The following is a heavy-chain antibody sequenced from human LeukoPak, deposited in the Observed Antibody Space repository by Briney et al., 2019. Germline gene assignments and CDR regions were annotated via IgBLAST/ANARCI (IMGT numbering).Heavy chain of an antibody. Sequence: GGSLRLSCTASEFTFNSYGMHWVRQAPGKGLDWVAFIRFDGSDEHYADSVKGRFTISRDNSKNTLYLQMNSLRAEDTAVYYCAKDRRGSCNAGSCYCCDYWGREPWSPSPQ. CDR3: AKDRRGSCNAGSCYCCDY. CDR2: IRFDGSDE. V-gene: IGHV3-30*02. CDR1: EFTFNSYG. D-gene: IGHD2-15*01. J-gene: IGHJ4*02.